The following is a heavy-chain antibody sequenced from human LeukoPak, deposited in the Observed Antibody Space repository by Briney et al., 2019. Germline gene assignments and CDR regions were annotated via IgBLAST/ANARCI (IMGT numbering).Heavy chain of an antibody. CDR1: GGSISGYY. Sequence: SETLSLTCTVSGGSISGYYWTWIRQPAGKGLEWIGRIYSSGSTNSNPSLKSRVTMSIDTPKNQFSLKLTSVTAADTAVYYCARDRRTGATASYFDSWGPGTLVTVSS. J-gene: IGHJ4*02. CDR3: ARDRRTGATASYFDS. V-gene: IGHV4-4*07. D-gene: IGHD1-26*01. CDR2: IYSSGST.